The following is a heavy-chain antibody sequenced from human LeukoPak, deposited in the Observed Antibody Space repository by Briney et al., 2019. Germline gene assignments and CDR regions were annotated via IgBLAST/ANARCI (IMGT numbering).Heavy chain of an antibody. Sequence: GGSLRLSCAASGFTFSSYAMSRVRQAPGKGLEWVSAISGSGGSTYYADSVKGRFTISRDNSKNTLHLQMNSLRAEDTAVYYCAKDARPDYYDSSGYYYAGAVDIWGQGTMVTVSS. J-gene: IGHJ3*02. D-gene: IGHD3-22*01. CDR1: GFTFSSYA. V-gene: IGHV3-23*01. CDR2: ISGSGGST. CDR3: AKDARPDYYDSSGYYYAGAVDI.